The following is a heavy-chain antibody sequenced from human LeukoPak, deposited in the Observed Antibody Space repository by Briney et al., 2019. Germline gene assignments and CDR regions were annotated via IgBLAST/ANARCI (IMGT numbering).Heavy chain of an antibody. CDR2: IIPIFGTA. Sequence: WASVKVSCKASGGTFSSYAISWVRQAPGQGLEWMGGIIPIFGTANYAQKFQGRVTITADKSTSTAYMELSSLRSEDTAVYYCARDQGYSSSWYDLGMDVWGKGTTVTVSS. CDR1: GGTFSSYA. CDR3: ARDQGYSSSWYDLGMDV. D-gene: IGHD6-13*01. J-gene: IGHJ6*03. V-gene: IGHV1-69*06.